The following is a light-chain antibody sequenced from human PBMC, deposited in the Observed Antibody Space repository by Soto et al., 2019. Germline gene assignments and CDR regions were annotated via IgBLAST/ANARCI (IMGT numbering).Light chain of an antibody. J-gene: IGLJ3*02. CDR1: SNDVGAYNY. CDR2: EVT. V-gene: IGLV2-14*01. CDR3: SSYVSGNTVV. Sequence: QSVLTQPASVSGSPGQSITISCTGSSNDVGAYNYVCWYKQRPGNVPKLLIYEVTNRPSGVSSRFYGSKSGNTASLTISGLQAEDEADYYCSSYVSGNTVVFGGGTKVTVL.